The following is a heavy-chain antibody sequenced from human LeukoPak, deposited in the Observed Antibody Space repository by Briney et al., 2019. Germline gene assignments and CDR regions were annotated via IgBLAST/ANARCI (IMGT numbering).Heavy chain of an antibody. CDR3: AKDADSSGYFRVFDY. CDR1: GFTFSSYA. CDR2: ISGSGGST. Sequence: GGSLRLSCAASGFTFSSYAMSWVRQAPGKGLEWVSAISGSGGSTYYADSVKGRFTISRDNSKNSLYLQMNSLRTEDTALYYCAKDADSSGYFRVFDYWGQGTLVTVSS. J-gene: IGHJ4*02. D-gene: IGHD3-22*01. V-gene: IGHV3-23*01.